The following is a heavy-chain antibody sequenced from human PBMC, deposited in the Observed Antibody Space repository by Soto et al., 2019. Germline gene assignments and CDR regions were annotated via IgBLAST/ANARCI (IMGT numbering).Heavy chain of an antibody. CDR2: INDGGGST. CDR3: AKVSGIVGWNWFDP. J-gene: IGHJ5*02. D-gene: IGHD3-16*02. Sequence: EVQLLESGGGMVQPGGSLRLSCAASGFTFSSYAMHWVRQAPGKGLEWVSGINDGGGSTYYADSLKGHFTISRDNPKNTLYMQMDRLRAEDTALYYCAKVSGIVGWNWFDPWGQGTLVIVSS. V-gene: IGHV3-23*01. CDR1: GFTFSSYA.